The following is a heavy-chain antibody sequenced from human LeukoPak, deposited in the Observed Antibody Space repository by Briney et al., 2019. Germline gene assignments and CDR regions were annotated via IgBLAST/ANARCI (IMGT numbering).Heavy chain of an antibody. D-gene: IGHD3-10*01. Sequence: AETLSLTCTVSAASISSYYWSWLRHHPGKGPESIGYIYYSGSTNNNPSLKSRVTIPVDTTKTQFSLRLTSVTAAHPAVYYCARVSRGGSGSGAFDIWGQGTMVTVSS. CDR2: IYYSGST. J-gene: IGHJ3*02. CDR1: AASISSYY. V-gene: IGHV4-59*08. CDR3: ARVSRGGSGSGAFDI.